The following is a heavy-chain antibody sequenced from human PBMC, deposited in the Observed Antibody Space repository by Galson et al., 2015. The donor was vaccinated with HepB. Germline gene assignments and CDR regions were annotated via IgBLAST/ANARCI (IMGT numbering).Heavy chain of an antibody. Sequence: SLRLSCAASGFTFGDYVMHWVRQAPGKGLEWVSGISWNSGSIGYADSVKGRFTISRDNAKNSLYLQMNSLRAEDTALYYCARAPQRGYSSGWYLDYWGQGTLVTVSS. CDR1: GFTFGDYV. CDR2: ISWNSGSI. CDR3: ARAPQRGYSSGWYLDY. J-gene: IGHJ4*02. V-gene: IGHV3-9*01. D-gene: IGHD6-19*01.